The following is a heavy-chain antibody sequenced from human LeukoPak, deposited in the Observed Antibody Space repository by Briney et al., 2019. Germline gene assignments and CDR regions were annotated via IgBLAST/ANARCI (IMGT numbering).Heavy chain of an antibody. D-gene: IGHD6-13*01. Sequence: GGSLRLSCAASGFTFSSYSMNWVRQTPGKGLEWVSSISSSSSYIYYADSVKGRFTISRDNAKNSLYLQMNSLRAEDTAVYYCARSARIAAAEGLHWGQGTLVTVSS. V-gene: IGHV3-21*01. CDR1: GFTFSSYS. J-gene: IGHJ4*02. CDR2: ISSSSSYI. CDR3: ARSARIAAAEGLH.